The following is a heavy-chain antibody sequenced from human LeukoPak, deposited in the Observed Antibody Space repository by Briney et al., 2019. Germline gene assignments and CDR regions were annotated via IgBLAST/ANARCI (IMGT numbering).Heavy chain of an antibody. J-gene: IGHJ4*02. CDR2: ISYDGSNK. V-gene: IGHV3-30*03. D-gene: IGHD5-12*01. Sequence: GGSLRLSCAASGFTFSSYSMNWVRQAPGKGLEWVAVISYDGSNKYYADSVKGRFTISRDNSKNTLYLQMNSLRAEDTAVYYCASGHIVATLDYWGQGTLVTVSS. CDR3: ASGHIVATLDY. CDR1: GFTFSSYS.